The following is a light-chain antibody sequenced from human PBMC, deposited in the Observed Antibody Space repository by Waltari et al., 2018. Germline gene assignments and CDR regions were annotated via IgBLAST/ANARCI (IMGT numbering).Light chain of an antibody. CDR1: SSDVGAYDY. CDR2: DVN. J-gene: IGLJ2*01. CDR3: HLWDSTTDHVI. Sequence: QSALTQPPSASGSPGQSVTISCTGTSSDVGAYDYVSWYQQHPGKAPKFIIYDVNKPPSGTPARFSGSNSGNTATLTISRVEAGDEADYYCHLWDSTTDHVIFGGGTKLTVL. V-gene: IGLV2-8*01.